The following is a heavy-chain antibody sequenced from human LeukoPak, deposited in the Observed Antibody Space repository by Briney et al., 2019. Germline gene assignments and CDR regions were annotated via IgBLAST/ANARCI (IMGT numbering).Heavy chain of an antibody. CDR2: IYLVESVT. J-gene: IGHJ4*02. CDR3: ARHSRYYDSSGYYPSLLYFDY. CDR1: GYSFTSYW. Sequence: GESLKISCKGSGYSFTSYWIGWVRHMPGKGLEWMGIIYLVESVTRYSPSFQGQVTISADKSISTAYLQWSSLKASDTAMYYCARHSRYYDSSGYYPSLLYFDYWGQGTLVTVSS. V-gene: IGHV5-51*01. D-gene: IGHD3-22*01.